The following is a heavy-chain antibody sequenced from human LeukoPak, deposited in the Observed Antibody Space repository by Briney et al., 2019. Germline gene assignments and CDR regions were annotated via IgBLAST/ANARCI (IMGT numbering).Heavy chain of an antibody. CDR3: ARASPWTRTYYFDY. D-gene: IGHD1-7*01. CDR1: GGSISSSSYY. CDR2: IYYSGST. V-gene: IGHV4-31*03. Sequence: PSETLSLTCTVSGGSISSSSYYWGWIRQPPGKGLEWIGYIYYSGSTYYNPSLKSRVTISVDTSKNQFSLKLSSVTAADTAVYYCARASPWTRTYYFDYWGQGTLVTVSS. J-gene: IGHJ4*02.